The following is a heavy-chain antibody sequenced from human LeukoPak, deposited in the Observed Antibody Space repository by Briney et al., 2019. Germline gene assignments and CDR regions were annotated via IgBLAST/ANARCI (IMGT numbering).Heavy chain of an antibody. J-gene: IGHJ3*02. Sequence: GGSLTLSCAPSGFTFDDYAMHWARQAPGKGLEWVSGISWNSGTIRYADSVKARSPISRENAKNYLYLQMNRLRAEDTALYYCAKESGGFIWGQGTMVSVSS. D-gene: IGHD3-10*01. CDR2: ISWNSGTI. CDR1: GFTFDDYA. V-gene: IGHV3-9*01. CDR3: AKESGGFI.